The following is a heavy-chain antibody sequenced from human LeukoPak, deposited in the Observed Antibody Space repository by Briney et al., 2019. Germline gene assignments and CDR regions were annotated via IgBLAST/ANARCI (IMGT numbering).Heavy chain of an antibody. V-gene: IGHV4-34*01. CDR3: ARQYYGYSGGGLDY. J-gene: IGHJ4*02. CDR1: GGYFSNYD. Sequence: SETLSLTCGVYGGYFSNYDWNWIRQPPGKGLEWIGEINHSGSTSYNPSLKSRVTISVDTSKNQFSLKPNSVTAADTALYYCARQYYGYSGGGLDYWGQGTLVTVSS. CDR2: INHSGST. D-gene: IGHD3-16*01.